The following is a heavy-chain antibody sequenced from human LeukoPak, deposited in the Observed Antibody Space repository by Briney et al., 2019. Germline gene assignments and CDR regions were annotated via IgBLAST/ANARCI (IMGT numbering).Heavy chain of an antibody. CDR3: ARGRGREVAAYYYYGMDV. D-gene: IGHD5-12*01. J-gene: IGHJ6*02. CDR2: ISAYNGNT. CDR1: GYTFTSYG. V-gene: IGHV1-18*01. Sequence: GASVKVSCKASGYTFTSYGISWVRQAPGQGLEWMGWISAYNGNTNYAQKLQGRVTMTTDTSTSTAYMELRSLRSDDTAVYYCARGRGREVAAYYYYGMDVWGQGTTVTVSS.